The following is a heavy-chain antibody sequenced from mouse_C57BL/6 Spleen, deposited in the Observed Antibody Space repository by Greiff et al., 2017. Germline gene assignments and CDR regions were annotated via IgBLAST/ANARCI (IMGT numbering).Heavy chain of an antibody. CDR3: TNGYYYAMDY. CDR2: IHPNSGST. V-gene: IGHV1-64*01. Sequence: QVQLQQPGAELVKPGASVKLSCKASGYTFTSYWMHWVKQSPGQGLEWIGMIHPNSGSTNYNEKFKSKATLTVDKSSSTAYMQLSSLTSDASAVYYCTNGYYYAMDYWGQGTSVTVSS. D-gene: IGHD2-2*01. CDR1: GYTFTSYW. J-gene: IGHJ4*01.